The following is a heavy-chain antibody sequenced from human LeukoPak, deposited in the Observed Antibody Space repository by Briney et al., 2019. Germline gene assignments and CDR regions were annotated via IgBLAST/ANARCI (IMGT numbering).Heavy chain of an antibody. CDR3: ASPGITGTPLNY. Sequence: ASVKVSCKASGGTFSSYAISWVRQAPGQGLEWMGGIIPIFSTANYAQNFQGRVTITADESTNTAYMELSSLRSEDTAVYYCASPGITGTPLNYWGQGTLVTVSS. CDR2: IIPIFSTA. D-gene: IGHD1-7*01. V-gene: IGHV1-69*13. J-gene: IGHJ4*02. CDR1: GGTFSSYA.